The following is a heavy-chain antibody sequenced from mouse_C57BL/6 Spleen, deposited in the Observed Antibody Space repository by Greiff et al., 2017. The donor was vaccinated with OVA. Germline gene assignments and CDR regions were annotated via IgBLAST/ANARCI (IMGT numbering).Heavy chain of an antibody. J-gene: IGHJ4*01. Sequence: QVQLQQSGAELVRPGPSVKMSCKASGYTFTNYWIGWAKQRPGHGLEWIGDIYPGGGYTNYNEKFKGKATLTADKSSSTAYMQFSSLTSEDSAIYYCARKSDYSNYVYYAMDYWGQGTSVTVSS. CDR2: IYPGGGYT. D-gene: IGHD2-5*01. V-gene: IGHV1-63*01. CDR3: ARKSDYSNYVYYAMDY. CDR1: GYTFTNYW.